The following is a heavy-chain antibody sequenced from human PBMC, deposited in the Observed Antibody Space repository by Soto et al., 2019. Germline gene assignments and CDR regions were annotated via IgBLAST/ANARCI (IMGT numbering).Heavy chain of an antibody. CDR3: ARAGEYYYGSGNFGMDV. CDR2: IYYTGST. CDR1: GGSISSYY. Sequence: QVQLLESGPGLVKPSETLSLTCTVSGGSISSYYWNWIRQPPGKGLEWIGYIYYTGSTNYNPSLKSRVTISVDTSKNQFSLNLSSVTAADTAVYYCARAGEYYYGSGNFGMDVWGQGTTVTVSS. D-gene: IGHD3-10*01. J-gene: IGHJ6*02. V-gene: IGHV4-59*01.